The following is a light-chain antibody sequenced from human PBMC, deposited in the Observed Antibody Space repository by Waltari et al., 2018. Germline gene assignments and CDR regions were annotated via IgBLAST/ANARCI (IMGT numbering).Light chain of an antibody. CDR3: MQALQTPWT. V-gene: IGKV2-28*01. J-gene: IGKJ1*01. Sequence: DIVMTQSPLSLPVTHGEPDSISCRSSQSLLHSNGYNYLDWYLQKPGQSPQLLIYMGSNRASDVPDRFSGSGSGTDFTLKISRVVAEDVGVYYCMQALQTPWTFGQGTKVEIK. CDR2: MGS. CDR1: QSLLHSNGYNY.